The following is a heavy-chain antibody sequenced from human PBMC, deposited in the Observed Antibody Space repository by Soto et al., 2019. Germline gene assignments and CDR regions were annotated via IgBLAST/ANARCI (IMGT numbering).Heavy chain of an antibody. CDR2: INAGNGNT. D-gene: IGHD3-16*01. V-gene: IGHV1-3*01. CDR1: GYTFTSYA. J-gene: IGHJ4*02. Sequence: QVQLVQSGADVKKPGASVKVSCKASGYTFTSYAMHWVRQAPGQRLEWIGWINAGNGNTKYSQKFQGRVDVTRDTSARKAYMELRSLKSEDTAVYYCARGEFLSYDDDWGQGTLVTVSS. CDR3: ARGEFLSYDDD.